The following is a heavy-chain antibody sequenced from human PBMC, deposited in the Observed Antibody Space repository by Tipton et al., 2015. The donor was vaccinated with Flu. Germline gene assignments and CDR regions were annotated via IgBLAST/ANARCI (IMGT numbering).Heavy chain of an antibody. D-gene: IGHD2-2*02. J-gene: IGHJ4*02. Sequence: LRLSCTVSGGSINSRSYYWGWIRQPPGKGLEWIGNIYYSGVTYYNSSLKSRVTISIDKSRNQFSLKLKSVTAADTAVYYCAKDRGPLAFCTSSSCYIDHWGQGALVTVSP. CDR3: AKDRGPLAFCTSSSCYIDH. V-gene: IGHV4-39*07. CDR2: IYYSGVT. CDR1: GGSINSRSYY.